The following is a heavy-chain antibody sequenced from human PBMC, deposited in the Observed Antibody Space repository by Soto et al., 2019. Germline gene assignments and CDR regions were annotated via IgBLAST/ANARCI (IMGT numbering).Heavy chain of an antibody. CDR1: GFTVSSHY. CDR2: IYSGGST. D-gene: IGHD3-10*01. Sequence: GGSLRLSCAASGFTVSSHYMSWVRQAPGKGLEWVSVIYSGGSTYYADPVKGRFTISRDNSKNTLYLQMNSLRAEDTAVYYCARDGGYYGSGSFVGPWGQGTLVTVSS. CDR3: ARDGGYYGSGSFVGP. V-gene: IGHV3-66*01. J-gene: IGHJ5*02.